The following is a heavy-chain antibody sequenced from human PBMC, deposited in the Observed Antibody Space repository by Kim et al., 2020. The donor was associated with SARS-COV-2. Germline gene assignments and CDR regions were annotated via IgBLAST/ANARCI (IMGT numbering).Heavy chain of an antibody. CDR1: GYSFSHYW. CDR2: IYPDDSDT. Sequence: GESLKISCQGSGYSFSHYWIAWVRQMPGKGLEWMGIIYPDDSDTTYSPSFQGQVTISADKSISTAYLQWSSLKASDTAIFYCARRGRNGFNYDYWGQGTL. CDR3: ARRGRNGFNYDY. J-gene: IGHJ4*02. V-gene: IGHV5-51*01. D-gene: IGHD5-12*01.